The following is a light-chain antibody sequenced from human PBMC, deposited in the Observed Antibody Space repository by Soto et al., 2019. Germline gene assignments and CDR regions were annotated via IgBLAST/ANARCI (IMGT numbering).Light chain of an antibody. CDR1: SSDVGGFNY. Sequence: QSALTQPASVSGSPGQSITISCTGTSSDVGGFNYVSWYQQHPGKVPKLIIYDVNDRPSGVSDRFSGSKSGNTASLTISGLQAEDEADYFCSAYTSDTMHVLFGGGTNLTVL. CDR2: DVN. V-gene: IGLV2-14*01. J-gene: IGLJ2*01. CDR3: SAYTSDTMHVL.